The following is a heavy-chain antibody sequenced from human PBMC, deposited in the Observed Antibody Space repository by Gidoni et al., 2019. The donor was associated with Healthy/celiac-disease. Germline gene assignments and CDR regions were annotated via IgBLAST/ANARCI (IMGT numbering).Heavy chain of an antibody. V-gene: IGHV3-13*04. D-gene: IGHD3-10*01. CDR1: GFTSSSYD. CDR3: ARGKGFGPRTRLFDY. CDR2: IGTAGDT. J-gene: IGHJ4*02. Sequence: EVQLVESGGGLVQPGGSLRLSCAASGFTSSSYDMHWVRQATGKGLEWVSAIGTAGDTYYPGSVKGRFTISRENAKNSLYLQMNSLRAGDTAVYYCARGKGFGPRTRLFDYWGQGTLVTVSS.